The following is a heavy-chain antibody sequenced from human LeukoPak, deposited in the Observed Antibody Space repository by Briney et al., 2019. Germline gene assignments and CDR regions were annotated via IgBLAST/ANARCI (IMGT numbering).Heavy chain of an antibody. CDR1: GFTFSSYG. Sequence: GGSLRLSCAASGFTFSSYGMSWVRQAPGKWLEWVSAISGGGGNKYYADSVKGRFTISRDNSKNTLYLQMNSLRAEDTAVYYWAKALSPYYYESSGYYTGSDYWGQGTLATVSS. CDR3: AKALSPYYYESSGYYTGSDY. CDR2: ISGGGGNK. J-gene: IGHJ4*02. D-gene: IGHD3-22*01. V-gene: IGHV3-23*01.